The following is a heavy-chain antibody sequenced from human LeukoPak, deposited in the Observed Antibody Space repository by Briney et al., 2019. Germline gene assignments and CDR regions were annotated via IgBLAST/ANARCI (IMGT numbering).Heavy chain of an antibody. J-gene: IGHJ4*02. Sequence: GGSLRLSCAASGFTFSSHGMSWVRQAPGKGLEWVSTISGSGNNTYYADSVKGRFTISRDNSKNSLHLQMNSLRPEDTSVYYCARSPTSWYFDYWGQGTLVTVSS. D-gene: IGHD2-2*01. CDR3: ARSPTSWYFDY. CDR2: ISGSGNNT. CDR1: GFTFSSHG. V-gene: IGHV3-23*01.